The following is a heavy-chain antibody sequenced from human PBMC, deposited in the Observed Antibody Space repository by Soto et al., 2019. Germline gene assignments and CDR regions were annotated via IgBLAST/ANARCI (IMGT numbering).Heavy chain of an antibody. CDR1: GYVFIGYG. J-gene: IGHJ4*02. V-gene: IGHV1-18*01. CDR2: ISRHNGNT. D-gene: IGHD3-10*01. Sequence: ASVKVSCKASGYVFIGYGISWVRQAPGQGLEWMGWISRHNGNTNYAQKFQGRVTMTTDASTSTAYMELRSLRSDDTAVYYCARDLDGSGSYYTDYWGRGTLVTVSS. CDR3: ARDLDGSGSYYTDY.